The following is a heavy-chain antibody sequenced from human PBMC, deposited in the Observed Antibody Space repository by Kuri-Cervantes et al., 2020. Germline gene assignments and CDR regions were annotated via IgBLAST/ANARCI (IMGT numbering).Heavy chain of an antibody. Sequence: ASVKVSCKASGGTFSSYAMNWVRQAPGQGLEWMGWINTNTGNPTYAQGFTGRFAFSLDTSVSTAYLQISSLKAEDTAVYYCARGVPAALNWYFDLWGRGTLVTVSS. CDR1: GGTFSSYA. CDR2: INTNTGNP. V-gene: IGHV7-4-1*02. J-gene: IGHJ2*01. CDR3: ARGVPAALNWYFDL. D-gene: IGHD2-2*01.